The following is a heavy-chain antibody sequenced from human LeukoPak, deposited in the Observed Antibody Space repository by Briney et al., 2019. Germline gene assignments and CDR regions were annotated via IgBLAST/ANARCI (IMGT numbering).Heavy chain of an antibody. CDR2: IAYDGSNN. J-gene: IGHJ6*04. D-gene: IGHD3-22*01. CDR1: AFTFSSYT. V-gene: IGHV3-30*04. CDR3: ARDSYGSGYYMDV. Sequence: GGSLRLSCAASAFTFSSYTRHWSRQAPGKGLDWVTVIAYDGSNNYYADSVKGRFTISRDTSTNTLYLQMHSLRPEATAVYFCARDSYGSGYYMDVWGKGTTVTVSS.